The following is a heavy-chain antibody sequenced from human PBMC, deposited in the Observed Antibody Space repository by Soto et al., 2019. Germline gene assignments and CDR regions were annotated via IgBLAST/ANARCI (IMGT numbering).Heavy chain of an antibody. D-gene: IGHD6-19*01. CDR2: KYYRSKWYN. V-gene: IGHV6-1*01. CDR1: GDGVSSNSAA. CDR3: ARGSYTSGLN. Sequence: SQTLSLTCAISGDGVSSNSAAWNWIRQSPSRGLEWLGRKYYRSKWYNDYAASVKSRITINPDTSKYQFSLQLNSVTPEDTAVYYCARGSYTSGLNWGQGTLVTVSS. J-gene: IGHJ4*02.